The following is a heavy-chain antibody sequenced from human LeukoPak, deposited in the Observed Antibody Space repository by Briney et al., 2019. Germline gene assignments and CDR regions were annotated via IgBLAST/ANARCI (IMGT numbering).Heavy chain of an antibody. CDR3: GRFGYEAAVDY. CDR2: IEPPGSET. D-gene: IGHD6-13*01. CDR1: EFTFSTYW. J-gene: IGHJ4*02. V-gene: IGHV3-7*01. Sequence: PGGSLRLSCAASEFTFSTYWMTWVRQAPGKGLEWVANIEPPGSETYYVDPVKGRFTISRDNAKNLLYLQTNSLRAEDTAVYYCGRFGYEAAVDYWGQGTLVTVSS.